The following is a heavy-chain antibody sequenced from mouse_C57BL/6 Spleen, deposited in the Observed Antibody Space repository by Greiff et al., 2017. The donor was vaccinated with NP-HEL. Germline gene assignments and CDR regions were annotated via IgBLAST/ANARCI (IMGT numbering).Heavy chain of an antibody. Sequence: EVKLMESGGGLVQPGGSLSLSCAASGFTFTDYYMSWVRQPPGKALEWLGFIRNKANGYTTEYSASVKGRFTISRDNSQSILYLQMNALGAEDRATYYCARYDYDAWFAYWGQGTLVTVSA. CDR3: ARYDYDAWFAY. CDR2: IRNKANGYTT. CDR1: GFTFTDYY. J-gene: IGHJ3*01. V-gene: IGHV7-3*01. D-gene: IGHD2-4*01.